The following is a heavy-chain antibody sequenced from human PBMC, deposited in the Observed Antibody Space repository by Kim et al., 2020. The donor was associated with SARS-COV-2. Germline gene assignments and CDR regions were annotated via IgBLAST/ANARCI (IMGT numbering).Heavy chain of an antibody. J-gene: IGHJ4*02. Sequence: SETLSLTCTVSGGSISSYYWSWIRQPPGKGLEWIGYIYYSGSTNYNPSLKSRVTISVDTSKNQFSLKLSSVTAEDTAVYYCARVISWFYAAAGTSNYFAYWGQGTLVTVSS. CDR3: ARVISWFYAAAGTSNYFAY. V-gene: IGHV4-59*01. CDR2: IYYSGST. CDR1: GGSISSYY. D-gene: IGHD6-13*01.